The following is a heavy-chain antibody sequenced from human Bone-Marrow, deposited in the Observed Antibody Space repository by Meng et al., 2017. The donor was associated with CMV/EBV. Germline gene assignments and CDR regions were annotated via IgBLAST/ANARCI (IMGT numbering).Heavy chain of an antibody. D-gene: IGHD1-14*01. CDR2: ISWNSGSI. CDR3: AKDHTHGTTGGMDV. J-gene: IGHJ6*02. CDR1: GFTFDDYA. Sequence: GGSLRLSCAASGFTFDDYAMHWVRQAPGKGLEWVLGISWNSGSIGYADSVKGRFTISRDNAKNSLYLQMNSLRAEDMALYYCAKDHTHGTTGGMDVCGQGTTVTVSS. V-gene: IGHV3-9*03.